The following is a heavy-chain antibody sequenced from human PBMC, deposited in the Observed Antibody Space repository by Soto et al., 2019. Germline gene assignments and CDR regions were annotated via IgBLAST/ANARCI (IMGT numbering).Heavy chain of an antibody. D-gene: IGHD2-15*01. Sequence: EVQLLESGGGLVQPGGSLRLSCAASGFTFSSYAMSWVRQTPGKGLEWVSGSSSSGGSTYYADSVKGRVTISRDNSMNTMYLPMNSLRSEDTAVYYCLNQLGYRSLGSCYFPYWGQGTLIIVSS. CDR3: LNQLGYRSLGSCYFPY. V-gene: IGHV3-23*01. CDR2: SSSSGGST. CDR1: GFTFSSYA. J-gene: IGHJ4*02.